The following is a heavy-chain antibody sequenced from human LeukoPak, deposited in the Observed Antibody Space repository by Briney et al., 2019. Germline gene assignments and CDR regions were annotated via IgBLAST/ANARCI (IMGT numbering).Heavy chain of an antibody. V-gene: IGHV1-18*01. Sequence: ASVTVSCKASGYTFTSYGISWVRQAPGQGLEWMGWISAYNGNTNYAQKLQGRVTMTTDTSTSTAYMELRSLTSDDTAVYYCARDLVAVAGTWFDPWGQGTLVTVSS. J-gene: IGHJ5*02. CDR2: ISAYNGNT. CDR3: ARDLVAVAGTWFDP. CDR1: GYTFTSYG. D-gene: IGHD6-19*01.